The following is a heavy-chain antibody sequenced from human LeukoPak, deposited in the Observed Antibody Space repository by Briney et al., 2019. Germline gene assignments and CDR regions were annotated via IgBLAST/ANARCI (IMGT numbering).Heavy chain of an antibody. CDR3: ARDLTDDFWSGYHFDY. CDR2: ITNDGSST. D-gene: IGHD3-3*01. CDR1: GLTFSSHW. J-gene: IGHJ4*02. Sequence: GGSPRLSCAASGLTFSSHWMHWVRQAPGKGLVWVSRITNDGSSTTYADSVKGRFTISRDNAKNMLYLQVNSLRAEDTAVYYCARDLTDDFWSGYHFDYWGQGTLVTVSS. V-gene: IGHV3-74*01.